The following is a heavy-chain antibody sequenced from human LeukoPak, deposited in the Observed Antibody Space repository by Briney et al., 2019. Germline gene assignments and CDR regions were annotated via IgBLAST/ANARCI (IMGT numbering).Heavy chain of an antibody. CDR1: GYPFTIYD. J-gene: IGHJ4*02. D-gene: IGHD3-3*01. Sequence: ASVKVSCKASGYPFTIYDLNWVRQAPGQGLEWMGWMNPNSGNTGYAQKFQGRVTMTRNTSISTAYMELSSLRSEDTAVYYCARGYRFLEWLTHRPLFVYWGQGTLVTVSS. V-gene: IGHV1-8*01. CDR2: MNPNSGNT. CDR3: ARGYRFLEWLTHRPLFVY.